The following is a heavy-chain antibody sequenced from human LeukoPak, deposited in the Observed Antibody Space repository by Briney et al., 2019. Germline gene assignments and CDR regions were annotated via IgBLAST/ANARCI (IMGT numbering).Heavy chain of an antibody. V-gene: IGHV4-4*09. J-gene: IGHJ6*03. Sequence: SETLSLTCSVSGGSFDSKYWSWIRQPPGKGLEWIGYIYTSGSTNFNPSLRSRVAMSIDTSKNQFSLKVYSVTAADTAVYYCARARSNSNQRPASSYYYYYMDVWGKGTTVTVSS. D-gene: IGHD4-11*01. CDR3: ARARSNSNQRPASSYYYYYMDV. CDR2: IYTSGST. CDR1: GGSFDSKY.